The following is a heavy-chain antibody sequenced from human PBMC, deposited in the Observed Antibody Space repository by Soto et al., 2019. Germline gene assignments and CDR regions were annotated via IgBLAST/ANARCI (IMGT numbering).Heavy chain of an antibody. CDR2: ISGSGGST. CDR1: GFTFGSYA. V-gene: IGHV3-23*01. J-gene: IGHJ4*01. CDR3: APPRIVGPTSTAVGFGY. D-gene: IGHD3-22*01. Sequence: PGVCLRLSYAASGFTFGSYAMSWVRQPPRKGLEWVSAISGSGGSTYYADSVKGRFTISRDNSKNTLYLQMNSLRAEDTAVYYCAPPRIVGPTSTAVGFGYWGQGTVGTVSS.